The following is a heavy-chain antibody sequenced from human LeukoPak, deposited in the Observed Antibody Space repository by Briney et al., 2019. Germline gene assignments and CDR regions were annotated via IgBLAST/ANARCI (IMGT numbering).Heavy chain of an antibody. CDR3: ARYSAPIGYDVYWFDP. V-gene: IGHV4-59*01. Sequence: SETLSLTCNVSGASISSYYWSWIQQPPGKGLEWIGYMFYSGNTNYNPSLKSRVTISVDTSKNQVSLNLSSVTAADTAVYYCARYSAPIGYDVYWFDPWGQGTLVTVSS. CDR2: MFYSGNT. J-gene: IGHJ5*02. CDR1: GASISSYY. D-gene: IGHD5-12*01.